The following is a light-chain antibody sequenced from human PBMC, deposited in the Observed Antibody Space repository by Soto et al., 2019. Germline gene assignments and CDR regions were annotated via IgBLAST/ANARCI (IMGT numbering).Light chain of an antibody. V-gene: IGLV2-14*03. CDR2: DVR. CDR1: SNDVGGHDY. J-gene: IGLJ1*01. Sequence: QSALTQPASVSGSPGQSIIISCTGTSNDVGGHDYVSWYQQHPGKAPKLLIYDVRSRASWVSDRFSGSKSGHTASLTISGSRPEDEADYYCASYTSSSTLVFGTGTKLTVL. CDR3: ASYTSSSTLV.